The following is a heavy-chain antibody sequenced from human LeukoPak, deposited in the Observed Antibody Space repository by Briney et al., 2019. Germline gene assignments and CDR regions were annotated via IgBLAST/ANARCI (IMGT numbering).Heavy chain of an antibody. CDR2: IYYSGTT. CDR3: ARLQCGYSYGYGSFDY. J-gene: IGHJ4*02. CDR1: GGSISSTSSY. Sequence: PSETLSLTCTVSGGSISSTSSYWGWIRQPPGKGLEWIGTIYYSGTTYSNPSLMSRVTISVDTSRNHFSLRLSSVTAADTAVYFCARLQCGYSYGYGSFDYWGRGTLVTVSS. V-gene: IGHV4-39*02. D-gene: IGHD5-18*01.